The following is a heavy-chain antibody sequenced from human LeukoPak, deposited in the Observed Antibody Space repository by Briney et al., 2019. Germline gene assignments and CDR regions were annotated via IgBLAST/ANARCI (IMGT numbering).Heavy chain of an antibody. CDR1: GFTFSNAW. D-gene: IGHD6-25*01. CDR3: AKDDILGVAASEAAYYYGMDV. V-gene: IGHV3-23*01. CDR2: ISGSGGST. J-gene: IGHJ6*02. Sequence: GGSLRLSCATSGFTFSNAWMNWVRQAPGKGLEWVSAISGSGGSTYYADSVKGRFTISRDNSKNTLYLQMNSLRAEDTAVYYCAKDDILGVAASEAAYYYGMDVWGQGTTVTVSS.